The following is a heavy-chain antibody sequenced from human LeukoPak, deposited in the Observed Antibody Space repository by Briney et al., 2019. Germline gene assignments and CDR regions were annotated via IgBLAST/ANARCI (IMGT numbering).Heavy chain of an antibody. CDR1: GYTFINYG. Sequence: ASVKVSCKASGYTFINYGVTWVRQAPGQGLEWMGWISASNGNTNYAQKLQGRVTMTTETSTSTAYMELRNLRSDDTAVYYCARALSRGYSGYDYGLGYWGQGTLVTVSS. CDR3: ARALSRGYSGYDYGLGY. V-gene: IGHV1-18*01. J-gene: IGHJ4*02. D-gene: IGHD5-12*01. CDR2: ISASNGNT.